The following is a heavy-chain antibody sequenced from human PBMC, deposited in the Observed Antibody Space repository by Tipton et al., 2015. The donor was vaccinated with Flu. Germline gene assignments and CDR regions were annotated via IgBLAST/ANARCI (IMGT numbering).Heavy chain of an antibody. CDR3: ASTSNYGRRIEPNFDY. D-gene: IGHD4-17*01. CDR2: IYGSGST. J-gene: IGHJ4*02. Sequence: TLSLTCTVSGDSMHNYYWSWIRQPAGRGLEWIGRIYGSGSTTYNPSLKSRVTMSVDTSKNQFSLKLSSVTAADTALYYCASTSNYGRRIEPNFDYWGQGILVTVSS. CDR1: GDSMHNYY. V-gene: IGHV4-4*07.